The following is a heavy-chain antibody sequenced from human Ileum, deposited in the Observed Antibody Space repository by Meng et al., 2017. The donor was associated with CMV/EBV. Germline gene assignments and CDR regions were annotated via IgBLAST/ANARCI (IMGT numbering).Heavy chain of an antibody. D-gene: IGHD3-10*01. CDR3: VRGIGAPNWFDP. V-gene: IGHV1-2*02. J-gene: IGHJ5*02. Sequence: SYTASGYTFAGAHMHWVRQAPGQGLEWMGWINPNSGTNYAQKFQGRVTMTRDTSISTAYMELSSLTSDDTALYYCVRGIGAPNWFDPWGQGTLVTVSS. CDR1: GYTFAGAH. CDR2: INPNSGT.